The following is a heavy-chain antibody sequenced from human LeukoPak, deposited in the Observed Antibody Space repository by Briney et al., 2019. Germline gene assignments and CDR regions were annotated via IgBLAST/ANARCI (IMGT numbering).Heavy chain of an antibody. CDR3: ARITMVRGVPYFDY. V-gene: IGHV4-59*04. CDR1: GGSFSGYY. Sequence: SETLSLTCAVYGGSFSGYYWSWIRQPPGKGLEWIGYIYYSGSTYYNPSLKSRVTMSVDTSKNQFSLKLSSVTAVDTAVYYCARITMVRGVPYFDYWGQGTLVTVSS. J-gene: IGHJ4*02. CDR2: IYYSGST. D-gene: IGHD3-10*01.